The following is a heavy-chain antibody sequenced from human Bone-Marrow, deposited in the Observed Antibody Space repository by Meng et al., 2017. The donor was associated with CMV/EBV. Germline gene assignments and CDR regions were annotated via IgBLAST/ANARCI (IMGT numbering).Heavy chain of an antibody. CDR1: GYTFSSYY. J-gene: IGHJ4*02. CDR3: ASNGRDYYDSSGYYLYYFDY. Sequence: ASVKVSCKASGYTFSSYYIHWVRQAPGQGLEWMGIINPSGGTTSYAQKFQGRVTITTDESTSTAYMELSSLRSEDTAVYYCASNGRDYYDSSGYYLYYFDYWGQGTLVTVSS. D-gene: IGHD3-22*01. CDR2: INPSGGTT. V-gene: IGHV1-46*01.